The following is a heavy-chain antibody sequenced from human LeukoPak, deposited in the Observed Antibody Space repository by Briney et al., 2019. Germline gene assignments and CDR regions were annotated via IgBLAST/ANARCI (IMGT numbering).Heavy chain of an antibody. V-gene: IGHV1-18*01. J-gene: IGHJ4*02. Sequence: ASVTVSCKASRYTFTIYGISLVRQAPGHPLEWMGWISAYNVNTNDAQKLQGRVTMTTDTSTSTAYMELRSLRSDDTAVYYCAKEMSASPNYEGSGSYYNAFDYWGQGTLVTVSS. D-gene: IGHD3-10*01. CDR3: AKEMSASPNYEGSGSYYNAFDY. CDR2: ISAYNVNT. CDR1: RYTFTIYG.